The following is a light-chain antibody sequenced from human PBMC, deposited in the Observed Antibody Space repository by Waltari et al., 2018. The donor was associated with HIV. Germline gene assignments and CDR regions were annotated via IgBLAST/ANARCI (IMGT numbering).Light chain of an antibody. CDR1: QKISSW. J-gene: IGKJ2*01. CDR2: QGS. CDR3: QQYDSFPYT. V-gene: IGKV1-5*01. Sequence: DIQMTQSPSTLSASEGDRVTITCRASQKISSWLAWYQQKPGKVPNLLIYQGSTLQGGVPSRFSGSGSGTDFTLTINKLQSDDFGTYYCQQYDSFPYTFGPGTNLEIK.